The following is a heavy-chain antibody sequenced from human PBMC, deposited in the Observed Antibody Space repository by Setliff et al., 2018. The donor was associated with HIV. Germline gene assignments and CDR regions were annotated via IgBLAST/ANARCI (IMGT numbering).Heavy chain of an antibody. CDR2: ISYSGSP. V-gene: IGHV4-59*11. Sequence: NPSETLSLTCSVSGGSITSHYWTWIRQPPGKGLEWIGVISYSGSPHYNPSLKSRVTIGMDTSKNQVSLTLSSVTAVDTAVYYCARGLNSRLQDRTWGQGTLVTVSS. CDR1: GGSITSHY. J-gene: IGHJ4*02. D-gene: IGHD4-4*01. CDR3: ARGLNSRLQDRT.